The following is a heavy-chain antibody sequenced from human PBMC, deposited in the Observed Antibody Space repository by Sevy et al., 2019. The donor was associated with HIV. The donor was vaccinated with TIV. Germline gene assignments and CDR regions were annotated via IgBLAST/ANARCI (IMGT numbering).Heavy chain of an antibody. J-gene: IGHJ4*02. CDR1: GYRFTSHW. CDR3: ATSRSGYFDSSGYYIY. D-gene: IGHD3-22*01. V-gene: IGHV5-51*01. CDR2: IYPDDSDT. Sequence: GESLKIYCKGSGYRFTSHWIGWVRHMPGKGLEWMGVIYPDDSDTRYSPSFQGQVTFSADKSISTAYLQWSSLKASDTGVYYCATSRSGYFDSSGYYIYWGQGTLVTVSS.